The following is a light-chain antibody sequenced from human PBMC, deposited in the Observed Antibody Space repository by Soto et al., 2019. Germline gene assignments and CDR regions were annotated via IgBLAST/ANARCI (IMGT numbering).Light chain of an antibody. J-gene: IGKJ5*01. Sequence: EIVLTQSPGTLSLSPGERATLSCRASQFVSSSYLAWYQQKPGQAPRLLIYGGSSRATGIPDRFSGSGSGTDFTLTISRLEPEDFAVYYCQQYGSSPPITFGQGTRLEIK. CDR3: QQYGSSPPIT. CDR2: GGS. CDR1: QFVSSSY. V-gene: IGKV3-20*01.